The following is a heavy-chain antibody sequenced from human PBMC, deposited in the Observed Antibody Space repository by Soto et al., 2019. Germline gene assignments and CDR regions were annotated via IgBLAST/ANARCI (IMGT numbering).Heavy chain of an antibody. Sequence: SETLSLTCTVSGGSITSYYWSWIRQPPGKGLEWIGHIYYRGGTTYNPSLKSRVTISVDTSKNQFSLKLSSVTAADTAVYYCAGGTMGTGYFDFWGHGTLVTVSS. CDR1: GGSITSYY. V-gene: IGHV4-59*03. D-gene: IGHD3-10*01. J-gene: IGHJ4*01. CDR3: AGGTMGTGYFDF. CDR2: IYYRGGT.